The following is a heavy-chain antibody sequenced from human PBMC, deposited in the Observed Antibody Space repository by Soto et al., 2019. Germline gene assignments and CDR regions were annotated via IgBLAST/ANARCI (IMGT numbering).Heavy chain of an antibody. Sequence: ASVKVSCKASGYTFTSYAMHWVRQAPAQRLEWVGWMNAGNGNTKYSQKFQGRVTITRDTSASTAYMELSSLRYEDTAVYYCARFGIAVAATVNSIFDYWGQGTLVTVSS. D-gene: IGHD6-19*01. CDR2: MNAGNGNT. CDR1: GYTFTSYA. J-gene: IGHJ4*02. CDR3: ARFGIAVAATVNSIFDY. V-gene: IGHV1-3*01.